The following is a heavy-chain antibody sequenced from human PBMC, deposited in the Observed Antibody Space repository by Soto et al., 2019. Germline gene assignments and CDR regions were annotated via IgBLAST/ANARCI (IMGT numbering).Heavy chain of an antibody. D-gene: IGHD6-6*01. CDR3: ARDSSSSRGGYYFDY. CDR1: GGTFSSYA. V-gene: IGHV1-69*13. Sequence: SVKVSCKASGGTFSSYAISCVRQAPVQGLEWMGGIIPIFGTANYAQKFQGRVTITADESTSTAYMELSSLRSEDTAVYYCARDSSSSRGGYYFDYWGQGTLVTVSS. J-gene: IGHJ4*02. CDR2: IIPIFGTA.